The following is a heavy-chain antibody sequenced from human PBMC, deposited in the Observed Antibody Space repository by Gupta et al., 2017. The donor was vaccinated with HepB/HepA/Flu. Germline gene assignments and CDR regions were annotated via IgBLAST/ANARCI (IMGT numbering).Heavy chain of an antibody. CDR1: GGSFSGYY. J-gene: IGHJ6*03. V-gene: IGHV4-34*01. CDR3: ARNRGDYYYYMDV. Sequence: QVQLQQWGAGLLKPSETLSLTCAVYGGSFSGYYWCWIRQPPGKGLEWIGDINHSGSTNYHQSLKSRVTISVHTSKNQFSLKLTSVPAADPAVYYCARNRGDYYYYMDVWGKGTTVTVSS. CDR2: INHSGST.